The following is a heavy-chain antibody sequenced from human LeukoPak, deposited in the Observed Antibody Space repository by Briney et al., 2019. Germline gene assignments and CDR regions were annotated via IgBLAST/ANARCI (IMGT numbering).Heavy chain of an antibody. Sequence: PSETLSLTCTVSGGSPSSYHWNWIRQPPGKGLEWIGYVNYSGSTKYKPSLKSRVTISVDTSKNQISLKLSSVTAADTAVYYCARGRAATPFDYWGQGTLVTVSS. J-gene: IGHJ4*02. D-gene: IGHD1-26*01. V-gene: IGHV4-59*01. CDR3: ARGRAATPFDY. CDR1: GGSPSSYH. CDR2: VNYSGST.